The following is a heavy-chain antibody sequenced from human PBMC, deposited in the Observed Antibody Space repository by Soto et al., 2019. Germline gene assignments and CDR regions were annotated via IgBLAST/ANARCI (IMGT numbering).Heavy chain of an antibody. V-gene: IGHV4-30-4*01. CDR2: ISYSGTT. J-gene: IGHJ5*02. CDR3: ARGRGYSYGLDP. Sequence: TLSLTCTVSGDSISSNNNYWSWIRQPPGEGLEWIGFISYSGTTSYSPSLKSRVAISLDTSKNQFSLSLSSVTAADTAVYYCARGRGYSYGLDPWGQGTLVTVS. D-gene: IGHD5-18*01. CDR1: GDSISSNNNY.